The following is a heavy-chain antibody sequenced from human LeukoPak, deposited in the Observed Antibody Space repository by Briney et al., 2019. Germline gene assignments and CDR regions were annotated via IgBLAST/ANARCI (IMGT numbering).Heavy chain of an antibody. Sequence: GGSLRLSCAASGFTFSSYAMHWVRQAPGKGLEWVAVISYDGSNKYYADSVKGRFTISRDNSKNTLYLQMNSLRVEDTAVYFCAKVLPLTFYYMDVWGQGTTVTVS. CDR3: AKVLPLTFYYMDV. CDR2: ISYDGSNK. CDR1: GFTFSSYA. V-gene: IGHV3-30*04. J-gene: IGHJ6*03.